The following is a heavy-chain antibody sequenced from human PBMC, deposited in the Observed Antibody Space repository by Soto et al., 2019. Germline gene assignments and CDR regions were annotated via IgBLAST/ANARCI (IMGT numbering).Heavy chain of an antibody. CDR2: IIPIFGTA. Sequence: QVQLVQSGAEVKKPGSSVKVSCKASGGTFSSYAISWVRQAPGQGLEWMGGIIPIFGTANYAQKFQGRVTITADESTGTGYMELGSLRSEDTAVYYCAGGPAYGSGSDGYFDYWGQGTLVTVSS. CDR3: AGGPAYGSGSDGYFDY. D-gene: IGHD3-10*01. V-gene: IGHV1-69*01. CDR1: GGTFSSYA. J-gene: IGHJ4*02.